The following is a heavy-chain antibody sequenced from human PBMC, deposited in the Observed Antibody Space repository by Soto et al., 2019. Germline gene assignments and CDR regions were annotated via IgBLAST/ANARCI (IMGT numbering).Heavy chain of an antibody. D-gene: IGHD1-7*01. CDR2: INAGNGNT. Sequence: SAKVSFKDSGYAFPSYAMQWVRQAPGQRREWMGRINAGNGNTKYSQKFQGRVTITRDTSASTAYMELSSLRSEDTAVYYCASGTGTTPGGMDVWGQGATVTVSS. CDR3: ASGTGTTPGGMDV. J-gene: IGHJ6*02. V-gene: IGHV1-3*01. CDR1: GYAFPSYA.